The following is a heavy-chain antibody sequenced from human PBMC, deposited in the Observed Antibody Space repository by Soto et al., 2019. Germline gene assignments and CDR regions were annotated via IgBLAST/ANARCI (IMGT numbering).Heavy chain of an antibody. CDR1: GNSISTSNW. CDR3: ARDVRYLYDSSPSGQFDF. CDR2: IYHSGIT. V-gene: IGHV4-4*02. Sequence: QVQLQESGPGLVKPSGTLSLTCAVSGNSISTSNWWSWVRQPPGKGLVWIGEIYHSGITTYNPSLKCRVTISIAKSTNQSSLRLSSVTAAATAVYYCARDVRYLYDSSPSGQFDFLGQGIRVTVSS. J-gene: IGHJ4*02. D-gene: IGHD3-22*01.